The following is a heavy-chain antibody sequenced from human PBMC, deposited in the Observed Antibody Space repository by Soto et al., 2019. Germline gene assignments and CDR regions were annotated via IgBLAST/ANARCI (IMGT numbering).Heavy chain of an antibody. J-gene: IGHJ4*02. CDR2: IYYSGMT. D-gene: IGHD3-22*01. CDR1: GGSISSTNHY. CDR3: ARHGYYYDSTGYYYFV. Sequence: SETLSLTCTVSGGSISSTNHYWGWIRQPPGKGLEWIGDIYYSGMTRYNPSLQSRVTISVDTSKNQFSLKLSSVTAADTAVYYCARHGYYYDSTGYYYFVWGQGTLVTVSS. V-gene: IGHV4-39*01.